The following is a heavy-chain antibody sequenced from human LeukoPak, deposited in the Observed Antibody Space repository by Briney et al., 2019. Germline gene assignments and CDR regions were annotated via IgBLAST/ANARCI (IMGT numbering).Heavy chain of an antibody. Sequence: GGSLRLSCAVSGFTFSTYGMNWVRQAPGKGLEWVANIKQDGNEKYYVDSVKGRFTISRDNAKKSLSLQMNSLRAEDTAVYYCARSFRPVDYWGQGTLVTVSS. CDR2: IKQDGNEK. CDR3: ARSFRPVDY. CDR1: GFTFSTYG. D-gene: IGHD3-16*02. J-gene: IGHJ4*02. V-gene: IGHV3-7*05.